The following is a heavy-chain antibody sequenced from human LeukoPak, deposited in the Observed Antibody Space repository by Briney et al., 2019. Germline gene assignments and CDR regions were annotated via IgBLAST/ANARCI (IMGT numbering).Heavy chain of an antibody. CDR3: ARAGLYYDAFDV. CDR2: IHHSGRT. V-gene: IGHV4-4*02. CDR1: GFTFSNAW. Sequence: PGGSLRLSCAASGFTFSNAWMSWVRQAPGKGLEWIGSIHHSGRTYYKSSLKSRVTISVDTSKNQSSLKLSSVTAADTAVYYCARAGLYYDAFDVWGQGTMVTVSS. J-gene: IGHJ3*01. D-gene: IGHD3-3*01.